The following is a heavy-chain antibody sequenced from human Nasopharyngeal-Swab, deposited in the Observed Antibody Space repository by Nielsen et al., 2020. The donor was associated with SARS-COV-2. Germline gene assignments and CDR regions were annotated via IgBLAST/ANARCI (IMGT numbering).Heavy chain of an antibody. V-gene: IGHV3-53*01. D-gene: IGHD3-10*01. CDR1: GFTVSSNY. CDR2: IYSGGST. Sequence: GGSLRLSCAASGFTVSSNYMSWVRQAPGKGLEWVSVIYSGGSTYYADSVKGRFTISRDNSKNTLYLQMNSLRAEDTAVYYCAGRITMVRGPPEGMRAFDIWGQGTMVTVSS. CDR3: AGRITMVRGPPEGMRAFDI. J-gene: IGHJ3*02.